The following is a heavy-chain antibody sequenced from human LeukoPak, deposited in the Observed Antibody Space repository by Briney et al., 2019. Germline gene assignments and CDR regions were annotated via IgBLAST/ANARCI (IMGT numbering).Heavy chain of an antibody. V-gene: IGHV4-34*01. Sequence: SETLSLTCAVFGGSFSGNYWSWIRQPPGKGLEWIGEINHSGRTNYNPPLKSRVTLSVDASKNQFSLKLSSVTAADTALYYCARNMVRGSNWFDPWGQGTLVTVSS. J-gene: IGHJ5*02. CDR2: INHSGRT. D-gene: IGHD3-10*01. CDR1: GGSFSGNY. CDR3: ARNMVRGSNWFDP.